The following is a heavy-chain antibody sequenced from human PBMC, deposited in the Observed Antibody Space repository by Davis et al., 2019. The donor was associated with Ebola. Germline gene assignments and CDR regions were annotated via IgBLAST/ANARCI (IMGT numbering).Heavy chain of an antibody. CDR3: AHLFAVVGVGVWFDP. V-gene: IGHV1-18*01. Sequence: ASVKVSCKASGYTFTSYDINWVRQATGQGLEWMGWMNPNSGNTNYAQKLQGRVTMTTDTSTSTAYMELRSLRSDDTAVYYCAHLFAVVGVGVWFDPWGQGTLVTVSS. J-gene: IGHJ5*02. D-gene: IGHD1-26*01. CDR1: GYTFTSYD. CDR2: MNPNSGNT.